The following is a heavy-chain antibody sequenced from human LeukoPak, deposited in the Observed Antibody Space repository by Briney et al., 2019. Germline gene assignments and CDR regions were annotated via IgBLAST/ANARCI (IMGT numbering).Heavy chain of an antibody. D-gene: IGHD1-7*01. CDR3: AKETGTGTISYYYYGMDV. Sequence: GGSLRLSCAASGFTFSSYWMSWVRQAPGKGLEWVANIKPDGSDKYYVDSVKGRFTISRDNAKNSLYLQMNSLRAEDTALYYCAKETGTGTISYYYYGMDVWGQGTTVTVSS. CDR1: GFTFSSYW. J-gene: IGHJ6*02. CDR2: IKPDGSDK. V-gene: IGHV3-7*03.